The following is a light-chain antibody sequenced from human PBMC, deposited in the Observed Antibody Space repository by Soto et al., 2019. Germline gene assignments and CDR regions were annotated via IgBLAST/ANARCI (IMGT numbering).Light chain of an antibody. CDR2: KAS. CDR1: QSISSW. J-gene: IGKJ2*01. Sequence: DIQMTQSPSTLSASVGDRVTITCRASQSISSWLAWYQQKPGKAPKVLIYKASSLESGVPSRCSGSGSGTEFTLTISSLQPDDFATYHCQQYDSYPYTFGQGTKLEIK. CDR3: QQYDSYPYT. V-gene: IGKV1-5*03.